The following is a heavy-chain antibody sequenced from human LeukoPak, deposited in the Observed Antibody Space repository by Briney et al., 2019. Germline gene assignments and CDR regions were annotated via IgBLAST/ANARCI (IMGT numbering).Heavy chain of an antibody. J-gene: IGHJ4*02. CDR2: IYYSGTT. D-gene: IGHD5-18*01. V-gene: IGHV4-59*08. CDR1: GGSISSYY. CDR3: ARHATAMAPLFDY. Sequence: SETLSLTCTVSGGSISSYYWSWIRQPPGKGLECLGYIYYSGTTNYNPSLKSRVTISVDTSKNQFSLKLSSVTAADTAVYYCARHATAMAPLFDYWGQGTLVTVSS.